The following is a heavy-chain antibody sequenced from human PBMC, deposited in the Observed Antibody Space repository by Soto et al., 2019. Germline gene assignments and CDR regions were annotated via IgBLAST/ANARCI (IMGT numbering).Heavy chain of an antibody. V-gene: IGHV4-34*01. CDR2: INHSGST. Sequence: SETLSLTCAAYCGSFSGYYWSWIRQPPGKGLEWIGEINHSGSTNYNPSLKSRVTISVDTSKNQFSLKLSSVTAADTAVYYCARGDPPYSNPANWFDPWGQGTLVTVSS. J-gene: IGHJ5*02. CDR1: CGSFSGYY. D-gene: IGHD4-4*01. CDR3: ARGDPPYSNPANWFDP.